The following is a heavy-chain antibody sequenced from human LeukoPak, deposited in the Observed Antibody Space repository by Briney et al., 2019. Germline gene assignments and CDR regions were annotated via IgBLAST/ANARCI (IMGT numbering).Heavy chain of an antibody. Sequence: PSETLSLTCAVYGGSFSGYYWSWIRQPPGKGLGWIGEINHSGSTNYNPSLKSRVTISVDTSKNQFSLKLSSVTAADTAVYYCASSDYYDSSGYFDYWGQGTLVTVSS. CDR1: GGSFSGYY. J-gene: IGHJ4*02. CDR2: INHSGST. CDR3: ASSDYYDSSGYFDY. D-gene: IGHD3-22*01. V-gene: IGHV4-34*01.